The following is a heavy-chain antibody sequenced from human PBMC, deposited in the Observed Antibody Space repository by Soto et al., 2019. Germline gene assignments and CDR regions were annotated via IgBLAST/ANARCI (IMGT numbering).Heavy chain of an antibody. D-gene: IGHD6-13*01. CDR2: IYYSGST. Sequence: SETLSLTCTVSGGSISSYYWSWIRQPPGKGLEWIGYIYYSGSTNYNPSLKSRVTISVHTSKNQFSLKLSSVTAENTSVYYCARLRHISAAGMWGGYYYFVSDVGCQGTTVNVSS. CDR1: GGSISSYY. J-gene: IGHJ6*02. CDR3: ARLRHISAAGMWGGYYYFVSDV. V-gene: IGHV4-59*01.